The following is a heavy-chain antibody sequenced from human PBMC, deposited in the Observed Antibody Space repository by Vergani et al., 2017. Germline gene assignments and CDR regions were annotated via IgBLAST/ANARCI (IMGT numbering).Heavy chain of an antibody. CDR1: GFTFSSYA. Sequence: VQLVESGGGVVQPGRSLRLSCAASGFTFSSYAMSWVRQAPGKGLEWVSAISGSGGSTYYADSVKGRFTISRDNSKNTLYLQMNSLRAEDTAVYYCAKDRSQWLVRGMLGYWGQGTLVTVSS. CDR2: ISGSGGST. V-gene: IGHV3-23*04. CDR3: AKDRSQWLVRGMLGY. J-gene: IGHJ4*02. D-gene: IGHD6-19*01.